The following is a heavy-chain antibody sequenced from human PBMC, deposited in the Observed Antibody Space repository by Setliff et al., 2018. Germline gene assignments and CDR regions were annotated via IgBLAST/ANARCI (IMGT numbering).Heavy chain of an antibody. J-gene: IGHJ6*03. Sequence: PGGSLRLSCAASGFSFNTYLMNWVRQTPGKGLEWVSYISASSANIQYADSVRGRFTVSRDNARNSLYLQMNSLRGDDAAVYYCASDPSYASSLYYYLEVWGKGTTVTVSS. CDR3: ASDPSYASSLYYYLEV. CDR2: ISASSANI. CDR1: GFSFNTYL. D-gene: IGHD6-13*01. V-gene: IGHV3-48*01.